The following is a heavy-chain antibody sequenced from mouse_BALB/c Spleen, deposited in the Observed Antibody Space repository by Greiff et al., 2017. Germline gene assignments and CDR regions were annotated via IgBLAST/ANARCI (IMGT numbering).Heavy chain of an antibody. CDR3: ARGKDEWFAY. CDR1: GFTFSSYA. Sequence: EVKLMESGGGLVKPGGSLKLSCAASGFTFSSYAMSWVRQTPEKRLEWVASISSGGSTYYPDSVKGRFTISRDNARNILYLQMSSLRSEDTAMYYCARGKDEWFAYWGQGTLVTVSA. J-gene: IGHJ3*01. CDR2: ISSGGST. V-gene: IGHV5-6-5*01.